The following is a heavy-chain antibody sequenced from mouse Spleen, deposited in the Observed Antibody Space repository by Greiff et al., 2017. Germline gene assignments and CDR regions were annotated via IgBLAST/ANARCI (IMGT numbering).Heavy chain of an antibody. V-gene: IGHV14-1*02. CDR2: IDPENGNT. CDR3: ARREGSSPFDY. D-gene: IGHD1-1*01. CDR1: GFNIKDYY. J-gene: IGHJ2*01. Sequence: EVQLQESGAELVRPGALVKLSCKASGFNIKDYYMHWVKQRPEQGLEWIGWIDPENGNTIYDPKFQGKASITADTSSNTAYLQLSSLTSEDTAVYYCARREGSSPFDYWGQGTTLTVSS.